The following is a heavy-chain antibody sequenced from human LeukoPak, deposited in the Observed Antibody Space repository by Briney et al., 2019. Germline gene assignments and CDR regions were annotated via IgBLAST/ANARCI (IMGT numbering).Heavy chain of an antibody. CDR1: GFTFSIYT. D-gene: IGHD3-16*01. V-gene: IGHV3-64D*06. CDR2: ISGSGNGGSI. J-gene: IGHJ4*02. CDR3: VKDFGRVRGTPDS. Sequence: SGGSLRLSCSASGFTFSIYTMYWVRQAPGKGPECVSTISGSGNGGSIYYADSVKGRFTISRADSKSILYLQMNGLKSQNTAVYYCVKDFGRVRGTPDSWGQGTLVTVSS.